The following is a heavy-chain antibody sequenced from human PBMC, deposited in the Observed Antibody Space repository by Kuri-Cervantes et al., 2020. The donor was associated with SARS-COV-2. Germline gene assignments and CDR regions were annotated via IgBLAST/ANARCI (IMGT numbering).Heavy chain of an antibody. J-gene: IGHJ4*02. CDR1: GFTFGDYA. Sequence: GESLKISCTGSGFTFGDYAMSWFRQAPGKGLEWVAFIRYDGSNKYYADSVKGRFTISRDNSKNTLYLQMNSLRAEDTAVYYCAKDFWDIVVVPAPSFDYWGQGTLVTVSS. CDR3: AKDFWDIVVVPAPSFDY. V-gene: IGHV3-30*02. CDR2: IRYDGSNK. D-gene: IGHD2-2*01.